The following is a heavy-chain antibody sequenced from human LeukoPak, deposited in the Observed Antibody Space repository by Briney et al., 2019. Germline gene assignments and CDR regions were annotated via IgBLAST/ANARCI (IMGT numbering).Heavy chain of an antibody. CDR3: AKDRYIYYDWPDY. J-gene: IGHJ4*02. CDR1: GFTFSSNG. CDR2: ISHDGSIK. D-gene: IGHD3-3*01. V-gene: IGHV3-30*18. Sequence: PGGSLRLSCVASGFTFSSNGMHWVRQTPGKGLEWVAVISHDGSIKYYADSVKGRFTISRDNSKNTLSLQMNSLRADDTAVYYCAKDRYIYYDWPDYWGQGTLVTVSS.